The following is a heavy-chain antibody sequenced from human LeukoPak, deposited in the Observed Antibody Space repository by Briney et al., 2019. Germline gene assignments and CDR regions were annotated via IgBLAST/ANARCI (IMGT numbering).Heavy chain of an antibody. D-gene: IGHD2-15*01. CDR3: ARAHRLVLHYFDS. J-gene: IGHJ4*02. Sequence: SETLSLTCSVSDDSITIYYWTWIRQPPGKGLEWIGNIYYRGNTYFNPSLKSRVIISVDTSKNQFSLKLTSVTAADTAVYYCARAHRLVLHYFDSWGQGTLVTVSS. CDR2: IYYRGNT. CDR1: DDSITIYY. V-gene: IGHV4-59*12.